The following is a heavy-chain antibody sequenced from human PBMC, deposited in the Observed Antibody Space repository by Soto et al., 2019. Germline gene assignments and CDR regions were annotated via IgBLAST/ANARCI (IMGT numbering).Heavy chain of an antibody. CDR2: ISAYNGNT. J-gene: IGHJ6*02. Sequence: QVRLVQSGAEVKKPGASVKVSCKPSGYTFTNHGISWVRQAPGQGLEWMGWISAYNGNTNYAQKLQGRVTMTTDTSMSTVYMERRSLKSDDTAVYYCAGNRLQGDHYTMDVWGQGTTVSVSS. V-gene: IGHV1-18*01. CDR3: AGNRLQGDHYTMDV. CDR1: GYTFTNHG.